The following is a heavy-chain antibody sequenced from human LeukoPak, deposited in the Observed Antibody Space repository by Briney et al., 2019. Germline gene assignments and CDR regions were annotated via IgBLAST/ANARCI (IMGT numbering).Heavy chain of an antibody. CDR3: AKDVVGASRNDFHGMDD. J-gene: IGHJ6*02. CDR2: IYYCGSS. V-gene: IGHV4-59*01. CDR1: GGSIISYY. Sequence: SEDLLLPCSVSGGSIISYYWSWFRPPPGAGLEGIGYIYYCGSSIYNPSLKSRVTISVDTSKNQLSLKLSSVTAADTAVYYCAKDVVGASRNDFHGMDDWGQGTTVTVSS. D-gene: IGHD1-26*01.